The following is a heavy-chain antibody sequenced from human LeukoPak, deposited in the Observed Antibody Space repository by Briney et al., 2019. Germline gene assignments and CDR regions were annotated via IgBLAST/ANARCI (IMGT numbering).Heavy chain of an antibody. D-gene: IGHD3-10*02. CDR2: IANSGGST. CDR3: AKQSYARSLGE. J-gene: IGHJ4*02. Sequence: GGSLRLSCAASGFTFSTYAMSWVRQAPGKGLEWVSTIANSGGSTYYADSVKGRFTISRDNSKNTLYLQMNSLRAEDMAVYYCAKQSYARSLGEGGPGTLVTVSS. V-gene: IGHV3-23*01. CDR1: GFTFSTYA.